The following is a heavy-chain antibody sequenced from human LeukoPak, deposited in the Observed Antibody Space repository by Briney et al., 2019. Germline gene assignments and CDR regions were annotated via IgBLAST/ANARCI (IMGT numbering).Heavy chain of an antibody. CDR1: GYTFTNYY. Sequence: ASVNVSFTSSGYTFTNYYMHWVRQAPGQGLEWMGIINPSGGSTSYAQKFQGRVTMTRDTSTSTVYMELSSLRSEDTAVYYCARASTSPRAFDIWGQGTMVTVSS. CDR2: INPSGGST. J-gene: IGHJ3*02. D-gene: IGHD2-2*01. CDR3: ARASTSPRAFDI. V-gene: IGHV1-46*01.